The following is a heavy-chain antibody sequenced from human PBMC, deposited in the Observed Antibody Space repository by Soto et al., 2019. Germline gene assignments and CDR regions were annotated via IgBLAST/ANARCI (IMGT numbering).Heavy chain of an antibody. Sequence: SVKVSCNASGDTFTPNYIHSVRLSLGQGFEWMGWINPQSGGKNYPQRFKGRVNMTRETSLSTVYMTLTRLTSDDTAEYYCARDLAKGGGSARFDYWGQGFLVTASS. CDR1: GDTFTPNY. V-gene: IGHV1-2*02. CDR2: INPQSGGK. D-gene: IGHD1-26*01. J-gene: IGHJ4*02. CDR3: ARDLAKGGGSARFDY.